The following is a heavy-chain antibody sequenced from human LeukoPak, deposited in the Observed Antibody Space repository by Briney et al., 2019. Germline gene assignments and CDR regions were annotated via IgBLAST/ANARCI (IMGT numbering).Heavy chain of an antibody. CDR3: ARGGGVGATDY. CDR2: IYYSGST. CDR1: GGSISSYY. D-gene: IGHD1-26*01. J-gene: IGHJ4*02. V-gene: IGHV4-59*12. Sequence: SETLSLTCTVSGGSISSYYWSWIRQPPGKGLEWIGYIYYSGSTNYNPSLKSRVTISVDTSKNQFSLKLSSVTAADTAVYYCARGGGVGATDYWGQGTLVTVSS.